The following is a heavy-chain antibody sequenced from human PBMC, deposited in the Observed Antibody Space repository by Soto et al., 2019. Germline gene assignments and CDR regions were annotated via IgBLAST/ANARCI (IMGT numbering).Heavy chain of an antibody. CDR2: INPSGGST. CDR1: GYSFTSYY. J-gene: IGHJ4*02. D-gene: IGHD3-22*01. Sequence: ASVKLSCKACGYSFTSYYMHCVRQAPGQGLEWMGIINPSGGSTSYAQKFQGRVTMTRDTSTSTVYMELSSLRSEDTAVYYCARDSTPLRGIVVVITFFDYWGQGTLVTVSS. V-gene: IGHV1-46*03. CDR3: ARDSTPLRGIVVVITFFDY.